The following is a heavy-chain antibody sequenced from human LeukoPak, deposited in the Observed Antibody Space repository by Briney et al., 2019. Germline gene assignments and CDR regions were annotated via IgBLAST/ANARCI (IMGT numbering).Heavy chain of an antibody. J-gene: IGHJ4*02. CDR1: GFTFSSYA. CDR2: ISGSGGST. Sequence: GGSLRLSCAASGFTFSSYAMSWVRQAPGKGLEWVSAISGSGGSTYCADSVKGRFTISRDNSKKTLYLQMSSLRADDTAIYYCAKGGWAGRSIDSWGQGTLVTVSS. V-gene: IGHV3-23*01. D-gene: IGHD6-19*01. CDR3: AKGGWAGRSIDS.